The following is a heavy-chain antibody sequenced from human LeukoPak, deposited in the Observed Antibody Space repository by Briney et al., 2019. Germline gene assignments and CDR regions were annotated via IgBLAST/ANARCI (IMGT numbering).Heavy chain of an antibody. D-gene: IGHD6-13*01. CDR1: GGTFSSYA. V-gene: IGHV1-69*13. J-gene: IGHJ4*02. CDR3: AREGYNSSSWYVGY. Sequence: GASVKVSCKASGGTFSSYAISWVRQAPGQGLEWMGGIIPIFGTANYAQKFQGRVTITADESTSTAYMELSSLRSEDTAVYYCAREGYNSSSWYVGYWGQGTLVTVSS. CDR2: IIPIFGTA.